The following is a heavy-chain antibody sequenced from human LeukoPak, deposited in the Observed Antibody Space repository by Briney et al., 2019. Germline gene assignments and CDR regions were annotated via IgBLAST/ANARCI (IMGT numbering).Heavy chain of an antibody. J-gene: IGHJ6*03. CDR1: GGTFNSYA. V-gene: IGHV1-69*13. D-gene: IGHD3-9*01. CDR2: IIPMFETA. CDR3: ARGIRYYDILTGHVKGHDNSYYYYMAV. Sequence: SVKVSCKASGGTFNSYAISWVRQAPGQGLEWMGGIIPMFETANYAQKFQGRVTITADEFTTTVYMELSSLRSEDTAVYYCARGIRYYDILTGHVKGHDNSYYYYMAVWGQGTAVTISS.